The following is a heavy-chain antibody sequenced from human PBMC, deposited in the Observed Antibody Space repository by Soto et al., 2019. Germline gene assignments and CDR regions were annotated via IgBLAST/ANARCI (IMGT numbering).Heavy chain of an antibody. CDR2: MNPGSGQT. Sequence: ASVKVSCKASGYTFSNYDINWVRQAPGQGLEWMGWMNPGSGQTFYVEKLNGRISMTWDTSTNTAYLQLNRLNSEDTAIYYCTRETVSHWRGLDPWGQGTLVTVSS. J-gene: IGHJ5*02. D-gene: IGHD3-3*01. CDR3: TRETVSHWRGLDP. V-gene: IGHV1-8*01. CDR1: GYTFSNYD.